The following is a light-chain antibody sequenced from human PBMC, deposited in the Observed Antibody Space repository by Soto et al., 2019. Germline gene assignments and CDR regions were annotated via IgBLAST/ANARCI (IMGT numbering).Light chain of an antibody. CDR1: QSISTW. CDR2: DAS. J-gene: IGKJ2*01. Sequence: DIQSTQSPSTLSASVGDRVTITCRASQSISTWLAWFQQKPGKAPDLLIYDASSLESGVPSRFSGSGSGTEFTLTISSLQPDDFATYYCQHYNSYPYTFGQGTKVDI. CDR3: QHYNSYPYT. V-gene: IGKV1-5*01.